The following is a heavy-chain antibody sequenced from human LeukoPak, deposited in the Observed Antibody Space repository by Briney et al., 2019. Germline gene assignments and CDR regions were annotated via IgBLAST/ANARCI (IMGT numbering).Heavy chain of an antibody. CDR3: ARAIYYDILTCYHYNWFDP. CDR1: GGTFSSYA. V-gene: IGHV1-69*05. J-gene: IGHJ5*02. CDR2: IIPIFGTA. D-gene: IGHD3-9*01. Sequence: VKVSCKASGGTFSSYAISWVRQAPGQGLEWMGGIIPIFGTANYAQKFQGRVTITTDESTSTAYMELSSLRSEDTAVYYCARAIYYDILTCYHYNWFDPWGQGTLVTVSS.